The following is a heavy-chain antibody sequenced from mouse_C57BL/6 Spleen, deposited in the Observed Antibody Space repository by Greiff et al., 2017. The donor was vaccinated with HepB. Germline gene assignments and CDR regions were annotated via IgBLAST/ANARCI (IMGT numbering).Heavy chain of an antibody. J-gene: IGHJ4*01. D-gene: IGHD4-1*01. CDR3: ARETWDVGYAMDY. CDR2: INPSSGYT. CDR1: GYTFTSYW. Sequence: VKLMESGAELAKPGASVKLSCKASGYTFTSYWMHWVKQRPGQGLEWIGYINPSSGYTKYNQKFKDKATLTADKSSSTAYMQLSSLTYEDSAVYYCARETWDVGYAMDYWGQGTSVTVSS. V-gene: IGHV1-7*01.